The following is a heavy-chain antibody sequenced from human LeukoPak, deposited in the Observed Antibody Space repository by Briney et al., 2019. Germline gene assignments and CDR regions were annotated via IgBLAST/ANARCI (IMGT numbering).Heavy chain of an antibody. CDR2: MNPNSGNT. J-gene: IGHJ4*02. Sequence: ASVKVSCKASGYTFTSYDINWVRQATGQGLEWMGWMNPNSGNTGYAQEFQGRVTMTRNTSISTAYMELSSLRSEDTAVYYCARVRYYDSSGYYLHAVDYWGQGTLVTVSS. V-gene: IGHV1-8*01. CDR3: ARVRYYDSSGYYLHAVDY. CDR1: GYTFTSYD. D-gene: IGHD3-22*01.